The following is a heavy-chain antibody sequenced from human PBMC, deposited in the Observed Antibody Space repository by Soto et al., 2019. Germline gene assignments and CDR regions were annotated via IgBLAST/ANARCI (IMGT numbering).Heavy chain of an antibody. CDR3: ASAYYYGSGSYYRT. D-gene: IGHD3-10*01. CDR1: GYTFTSYG. V-gene: IGHV3-74*01. CDR2: IDSDDSST. J-gene: IGHJ4*02. Sequence: GASVKVSCKASGYTFTSYGISWVRQAPGQGLEWLVWVSRIDSDDSSTTYADSVRGRFTMSRDNAKNTVYLQMNSLRAEDTAVYHCASAYYYGSGSYYRTWGPGTLVTVSS.